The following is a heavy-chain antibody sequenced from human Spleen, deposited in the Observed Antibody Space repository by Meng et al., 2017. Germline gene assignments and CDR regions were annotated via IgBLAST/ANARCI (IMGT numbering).Heavy chain of an antibody. D-gene: IGHD5-18*01. CDR3: ARDQGAAIFKVLDY. CDR1: GFTFSSYG. J-gene: IGHJ4*02. Sequence: GESLKISCAASGFTFSSYGMHWVRQAPGKGLEWAAVIWYDGSNKYYADSVKGRFTVSRDNSKDTLYLQMNSLRAEDTALYYCARDQGAAIFKVLDYWGQGTLVTVSS. CDR2: IWYDGSNK. V-gene: IGHV3-33*01.